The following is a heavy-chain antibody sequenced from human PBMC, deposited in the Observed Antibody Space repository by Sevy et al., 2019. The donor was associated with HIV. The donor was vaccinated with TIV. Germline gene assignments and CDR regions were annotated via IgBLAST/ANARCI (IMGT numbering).Heavy chain of an antibody. CDR1: GFTVSSNY. D-gene: IGHD6-19*01. V-gene: IGHV3-66*01. CDR2: IYSGGST. CDR3: ARAFSSGCDYYFDY. Sequence: GGSLRLSCAASGFTVSSNYMSWVRQAPGKGLEWVSVIYSGGSTYYADSVKGRFTISRDNSKNTLYLQMNSLRAEDTAVYYCARAFSSGCDYYFDYWGQGTLVTVSS. J-gene: IGHJ4*02.